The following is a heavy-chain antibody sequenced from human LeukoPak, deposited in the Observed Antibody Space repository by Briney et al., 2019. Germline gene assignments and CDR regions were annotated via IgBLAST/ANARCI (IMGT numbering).Heavy chain of an antibody. J-gene: IGHJ5*02. CDR2: IAWNSGGI. Sequence: GGSLRLSCVASGFTFSDYAMHWVRQAQGRGLEWVSGIAWNSGGIGYADSVKGRFSISRDNAKNSLYLQMNSLRTEDTALYYCAGIEAPYGFDPWGQGTLVTVSS. CDR3: AGIEAPYGFDP. V-gene: IGHV3-9*01. D-gene: IGHD2-21*01. CDR1: GFTFSDYA.